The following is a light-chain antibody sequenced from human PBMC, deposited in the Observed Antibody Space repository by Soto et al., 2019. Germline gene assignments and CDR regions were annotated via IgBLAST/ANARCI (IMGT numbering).Light chain of an antibody. Sequence: QSVLTQPPSMSASPGKTITISCSGARSNIGKNTLNWFQQLPGTAPNLLISTPNHRPSGVRDRFSASKSGTSASLTISGLRSDDEADYYCAAWDDILNIVVFGGGTKLTVL. CDR1: RSNIGKNT. CDR2: TPN. V-gene: IGLV1-44*01. J-gene: IGLJ2*01. CDR3: AAWDDILNIVV.